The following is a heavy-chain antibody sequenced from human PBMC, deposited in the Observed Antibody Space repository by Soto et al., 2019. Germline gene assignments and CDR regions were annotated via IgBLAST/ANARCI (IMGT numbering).Heavy chain of an antibody. CDR3: AKISTGYCSGGTCYRNWFDP. V-gene: IGHV3-23*01. J-gene: IGHJ5*02. CDR2: ISGSGGST. D-gene: IGHD2-15*01. Sequence: PGGSLRLSCAASGFTVSTYAMSWVRQAPGKGLEWVSAISGSGGSTYYPDSVKGRFTISRDNSKNTLYLQMNSMRAEDPAVYYCAKISTGYCSGGTCYRNWFDPWGQGTLVTVSS. CDR1: GFTVSTYA.